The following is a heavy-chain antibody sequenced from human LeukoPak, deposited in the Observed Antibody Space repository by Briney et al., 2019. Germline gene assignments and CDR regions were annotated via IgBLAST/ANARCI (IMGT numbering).Heavy chain of an antibody. V-gene: IGHV4-39*01. CDR3: ASQRGDFDY. CDR2: ICYSGST. CDR1: GGSISSSSYY. Sequence: PSETLSLTCTVSGGSISSSSYYWGWIRQPPGKGLGWIGNICYSGSTYYNPALKTRTTKTVNTSNNQFSLKLSSVTAADTAVSYCASQRGDFDYWGQGNLVTVSS. J-gene: IGHJ4*02. D-gene: IGHD3-16*01.